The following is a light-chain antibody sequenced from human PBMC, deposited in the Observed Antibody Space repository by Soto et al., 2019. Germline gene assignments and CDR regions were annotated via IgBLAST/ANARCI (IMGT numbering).Light chain of an antibody. J-gene: IGLJ2*01. Sequence: QSALTQPASVSGSPGQSITISCTGTGSDVGGYNYVSWYQQHPGEAPKLIIYEVSFRPSGISTRFSASKSGNTASLTISGLQAEDEADYYCSSYTSSSTLGVIFGGGTKVTVL. CDR3: SSYTSSSTLGVI. V-gene: IGLV2-14*01. CDR2: EVS. CDR1: GSDVGGYNY.